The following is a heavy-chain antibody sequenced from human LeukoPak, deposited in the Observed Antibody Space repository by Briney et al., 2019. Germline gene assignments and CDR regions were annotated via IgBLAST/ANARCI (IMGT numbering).Heavy chain of an antibody. CDR1: GGSISSGGYY. CDR3: ARGNGILTGYYSTFDY. J-gene: IGHJ4*02. V-gene: IGHV4-31*03. D-gene: IGHD3-9*01. Sequence: KSSETLSLTCTVSGGSISSGGYYWSWIRQHPGKGLEWIGYIYYSGSTYYNPSLKSRVTISVDTSKNQFSLKLSSVTAADTAVYYCARGNGILTGYYSTFDYWGQGTLVTVSS. CDR2: IYYSGST.